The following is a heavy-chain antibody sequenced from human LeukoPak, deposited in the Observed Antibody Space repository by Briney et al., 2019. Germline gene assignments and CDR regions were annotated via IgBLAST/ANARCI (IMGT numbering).Heavy chain of an antibody. J-gene: IGHJ6*02. D-gene: IGHD3-3*01. CDR2: IIPIFGTA. CDR1: GGTFSSYA. Sequence: SVKVSCKASGGTFSSYAISWVRQAPGQGLEWMGGIIPIFGTANYAQKFQGRVTITADESTSTAYMELSSLRSGDTAVYYCARGTIFGVVSGPSYGMDVWGQGTTVTVSS. V-gene: IGHV1-69*13. CDR3: ARGTIFGVVSGPSYGMDV.